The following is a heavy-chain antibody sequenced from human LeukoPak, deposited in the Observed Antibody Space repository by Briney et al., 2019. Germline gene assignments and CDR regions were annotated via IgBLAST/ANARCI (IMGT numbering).Heavy chain of an antibody. V-gene: IGHV4-59*01. CDR2: IYYSGST. J-gene: IGHJ4*02. CDR3: ARMSATSYVYYFDY. Sequence: SETLSLTCTVAGGSISSYYWNWIRQPPGKGLEWIGYIYYSGSTNYNPSLKRRVTISVDTSKNQFSLKLSSVTAADTAVYYGARMSATSYVYYFDYWGQGPLVTVSS. CDR1: GGSISSYY. D-gene: IGHD5-12*01.